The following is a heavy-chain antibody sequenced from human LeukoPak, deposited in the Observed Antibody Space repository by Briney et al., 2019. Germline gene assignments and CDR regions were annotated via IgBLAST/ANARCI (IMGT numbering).Heavy chain of an antibody. Sequence: GGSLRLSCAASGFSFDDLGMTWVRQVPGKGLERVVGFNWNGASTGYADSVRGRFTISRDNAKNSLYLQMNSLRAEDTALYYCARAVCPTIKFCDSSYFMDVWGKGTTVNVS. CDR1: GFSFDDLG. V-gene: IGHV3-20*04. CDR3: ARAVCPTIKFCDSSYFMDV. D-gene: IGHD6-6*01. CDR2: FNWNGAST. J-gene: IGHJ6*03.